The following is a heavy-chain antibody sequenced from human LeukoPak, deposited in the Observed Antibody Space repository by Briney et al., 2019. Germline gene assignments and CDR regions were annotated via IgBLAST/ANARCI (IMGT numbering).Heavy chain of an antibody. V-gene: IGHV3-33*01. CDR2: IWYDASNK. Sequence: PGGSLRLSCAASGFTFSSFGMHWVRQAPGKGLEWVAVIWYDASNKYYADSVKGRFTTSRDNSKNTLYLQMNSLRDDDTAVYYCVRGVGVSRFNYLDSWGQGTLVIVSS. CDR1: GFTFSSFG. J-gene: IGHJ4*02. CDR3: VRGVGVSRFNYLDS. D-gene: IGHD6-13*01.